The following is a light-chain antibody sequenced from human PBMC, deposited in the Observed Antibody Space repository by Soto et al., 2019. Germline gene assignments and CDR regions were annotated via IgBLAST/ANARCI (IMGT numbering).Light chain of an antibody. CDR1: QGISSY. V-gene: IGKV1-8*01. CDR3: QKYYTYPLT. J-gene: IGKJ4*01. Sequence: AIRITQSPSSLSASTGDIVTITCRASQGISSYLAWYQQKPGKAPKLLIYAASTLQSGVPSRFSGSGSGTDFTLTISCLQSEDFATYYCQKYYTYPLTFGGGIXV. CDR2: AAS.